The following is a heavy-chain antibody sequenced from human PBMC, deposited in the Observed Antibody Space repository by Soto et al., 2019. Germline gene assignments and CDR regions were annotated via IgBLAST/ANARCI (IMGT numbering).Heavy chain of an antibody. V-gene: IGHV1-69*08. D-gene: IGHD5-12*01. J-gene: IGHJ4*02. CDR3: AREGKMATSMESD. CDR2: IIPILGIA. CDR1: GGTFSSYT. Sequence: QVQLVQSGAEVKKPGSSVKVSCKASGGTFSSYTISWVRQAPGQGLEWMGRIIPILGIANYAQKFQGRVTITADKSTSTAYMELSSLRSEDTAVYYCAREGKMATSMESDWGQGTLVTVSS.